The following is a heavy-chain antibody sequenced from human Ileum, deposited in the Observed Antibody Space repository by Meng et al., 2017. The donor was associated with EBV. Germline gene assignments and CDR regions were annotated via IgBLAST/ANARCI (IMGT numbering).Heavy chain of an antibody. V-gene: IGHV4-39*01. J-gene: IGHJ4*02. Sequence: QRQELGPGLVKPSETLSSVCTASGGSITNGDYCWDWIRQAPWKGLEWITSLCPSGKTYNNPSLKSRVTTSVDTSKNQFSLWLNSMTAADTAVYYCARRRGDHDYLDDWGQGTLVTVSS. D-gene: IGHD4-17*01. CDR3: ARRRGDHDYLDD. CDR2: LCPSGKT. CDR1: GGSITNGDYC.